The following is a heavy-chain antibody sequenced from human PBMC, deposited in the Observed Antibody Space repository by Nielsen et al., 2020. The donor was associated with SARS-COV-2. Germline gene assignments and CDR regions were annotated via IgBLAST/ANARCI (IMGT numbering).Heavy chain of an antibody. CDR2: IYHSGAT. D-gene: IGHD4-17*01. Sequence: SETLSLTCIVSGGSVRSSSYYWDWVRQPPGQGLEWIGSIYHSGATYYNPSFKSRVTISVDTSKNQFSLKLSSVTAADTAVYYCARRGKGFLTTVIAFDYWGQGTLVTVSS. CDR3: ARRGKGFLTTVIAFDY. CDR1: GGSVRSSSYY. V-gene: IGHV4-39*01. J-gene: IGHJ4*02.